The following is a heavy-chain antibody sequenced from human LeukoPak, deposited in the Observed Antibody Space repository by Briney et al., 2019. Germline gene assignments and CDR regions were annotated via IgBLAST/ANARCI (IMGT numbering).Heavy chain of an antibody. CDR1: DESFSGYLSDSY. V-gene: IGHV4-34*01. CDR3: ARLVGGNYPYYFDY. D-gene: IGHD1-26*01. Sequence: PSETLSLTCAIYDESFSGYLSDSYWSWVRRPPGKGLEWIGEIDRHGNTNYSPSLKSRVTISIQTSKSQFSLNLNSVTDADTAVYYCARLVGGNYPYYFDYWGRGTPVTVSS. J-gene: IGHJ4*02. CDR2: IDRHGNT.